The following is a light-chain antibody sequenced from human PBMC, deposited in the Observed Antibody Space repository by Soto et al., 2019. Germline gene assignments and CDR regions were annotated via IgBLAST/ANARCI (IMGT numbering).Light chain of an antibody. Sequence: QSVLTQPPSASGTPGQRVTIFCSGSSPNIGSNTVNWYQQLPRTAPKLLVYSNNQRPSGVPGRFSGSKSGTSASLAISGLQSEDEADYYCAAWDDSLNGPVFGGGTKLTVL. V-gene: IGLV1-44*01. CDR2: SNN. CDR3: AAWDDSLNGPV. J-gene: IGLJ3*02. CDR1: SPNIGSNT.